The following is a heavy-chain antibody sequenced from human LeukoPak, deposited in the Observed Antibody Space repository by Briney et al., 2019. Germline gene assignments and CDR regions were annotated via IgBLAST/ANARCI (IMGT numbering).Heavy chain of an antibody. J-gene: IGHJ4*02. Sequence: GGSLRLSCAASGFTFSSYGMHWVRQAPGKGLEWVAVIWYDGSNKYYADSVKGRFTISRDNSKNTLYLQMSSLRAEDTAVYYCARIPTQDSSGYYYPFDYWGQGTLVTVSS. V-gene: IGHV3-33*01. CDR2: IWYDGSNK. D-gene: IGHD3-22*01. CDR3: ARIPTQDSSGYYYPFDY. CDR1: GFTFSSYG.